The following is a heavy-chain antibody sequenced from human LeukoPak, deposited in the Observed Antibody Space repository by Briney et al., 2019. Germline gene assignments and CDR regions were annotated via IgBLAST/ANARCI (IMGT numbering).Heavy chain of an antibody. CDR2: INHSGST. J-gene: IGHJ4*02. V-gene: IGHV4-34*01. CDR1: GGSFSGYY. CDR3: ARDCSGGSCYAWDY. Sequence: SETLSLTCAVYGGSFSGYYWSWIRQPPGKGLEWTGEINHSGSTNYNPSLKSRVTISVDTSKNQFSLKLSSVTAADTAVYYCARDCSGGSCYAWDYWGQGTLVTVSS. D-gene: IGHD2-15*01.